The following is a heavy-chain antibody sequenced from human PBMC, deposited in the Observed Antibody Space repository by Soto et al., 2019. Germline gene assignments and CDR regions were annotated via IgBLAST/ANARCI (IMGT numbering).Heavy chain of an antibody. V-gene: IGHV4-61*01. CDR2: IYYTGST. J-gene: IGHJ4*02. CDR1: GGSVSSASYY. Sequence: SETLSLTCTVSGGSVSSASYYWTWIRQPPGKGLEWIGYIYYTGSTNYNPSLKSRVTMSVDTPTNQFSLTLTSVTAADAAVYYCARDIRGYSRAFDSWGRGTLVTVSS. CDR3: ARDIRGYSRAFDS. D-gene: IGHD5-18*01.